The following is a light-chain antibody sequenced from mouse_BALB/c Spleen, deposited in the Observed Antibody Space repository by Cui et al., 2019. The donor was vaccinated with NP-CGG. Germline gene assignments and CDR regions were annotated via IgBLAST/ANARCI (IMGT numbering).Light chain of an antibody. J-gene: IGLJ1*01. CDR1: TGAVTTSNY. Sequence: QAVVTQDSALTTSPGETVTLTCRSSTGAVTTSNYANWVQEKPDHLFTGLIGGTSSRIPGVPARFSGSLIGDKAALTITGAQTEDEAIYFCALWYSNHWVFGGGTKLTVL. CDR2: GTS. V-gene: IGLV1*01. CDR3: ALWYSNHWV.